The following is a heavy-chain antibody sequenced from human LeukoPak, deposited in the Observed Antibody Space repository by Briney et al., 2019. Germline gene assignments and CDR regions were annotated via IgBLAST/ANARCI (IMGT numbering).Heavy chain of an antibody. J-gene: IGHJ4*02. Sequence: PSETLSLTCTVSGYSISSGYYWGWIRPPPGKGLEWIGSIYHSGRTFYNPSLKSRVTISVDTSRNQFSLKLTSVTAADTAVYYCARLAAKTVDYWGQGTLVTVSS. CDR3: ARLAAKTVDY. CDR1: GYSISSGYY. CDR2: IYHSGRT. V-gene: IGHV4-38-2*02. D-gene: IGHD2-15*01.